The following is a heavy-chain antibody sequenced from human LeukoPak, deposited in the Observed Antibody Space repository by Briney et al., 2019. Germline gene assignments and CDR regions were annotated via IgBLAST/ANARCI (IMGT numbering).Heavy chain of an antibody. CDR1: GGSISSSSYY. CDR3: SREGYSCPNWFDT. V-gene: IGHV4-39*07. Sequence: SETLSLTCTVSGGSISSSSYYWGWIRQPPGKGLEWIGSIYYSGSTYYNPSFKSRVSMSVDTAKNQISLILTSVTATDTAVYYCSREGYSCPNWFDTWGQGTLVTVSS. CDR2: IYYSGST. D-gene: IGHD4-11*01. J-gene: IGHJ5*02.